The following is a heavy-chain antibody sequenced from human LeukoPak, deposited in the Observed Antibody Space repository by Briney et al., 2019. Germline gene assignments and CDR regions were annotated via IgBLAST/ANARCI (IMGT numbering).Heavy chain of an antibody. Sequence: GASVKVSCKASGGTFSSYAISWVRQAPGQGLEWMGRIIPIFGTANYAQKFQGRVTITTDESTSTAYMELSSLRPEDTAVYYCARVVYCGGDCLMGYMDVWGKGTTVTVSS. V-gene: IGHV1-69*05. J-gene: IGHJ6*03. CDR1: GGTFSSYA. D-gene: IGHD2-21*02. CDR2: IIPIFGTA. CDR3: ARVVYCGGDCLMGYMDV.